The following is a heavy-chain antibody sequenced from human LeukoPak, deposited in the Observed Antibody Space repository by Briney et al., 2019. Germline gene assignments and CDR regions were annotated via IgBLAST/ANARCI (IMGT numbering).Heavy chain of an antibody. CDR2: IYSGGST. J-gene: IGHJ4*02. V-gene: IGHV3-53*05. D-gene: IGHD1-26*01. Sequence: GGSLRLSCAASGFTVSSNYMSWVRQAPGKGLEWVSVIYSGGSTYYADSVKGRFTISRDNSKNTLYQQMNSLRAEDTAVYYCAPSGIVGAITFDYWGQGTLVTVSS. CDR1: GFTVSSNY. CDR3: APSGIVGAITFDY.